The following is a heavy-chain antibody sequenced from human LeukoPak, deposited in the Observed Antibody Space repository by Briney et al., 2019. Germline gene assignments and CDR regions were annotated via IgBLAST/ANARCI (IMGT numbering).Heavy chain of an antibody. V-gene: IGHV4-59*11. CDR2: IYYSGST. J-gene: IGHJ3*02. CDR3: ARDGYNLVAFDI. CDR1: GGSISSHY. D-gene: IGHD5-24*01. Sequence: SETLSLTCTVSGGSISSHYWSWLRQPPGKGLEWIGYIYYSGSTNYNPSLKSRVTISVDTSKNQFSLKLSSVTAADTAVYYCARDGYNLVAFDIWGQGTMVTVSS.